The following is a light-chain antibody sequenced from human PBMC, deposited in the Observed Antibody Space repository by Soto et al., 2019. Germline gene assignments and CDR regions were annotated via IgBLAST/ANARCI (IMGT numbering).Light chain of an antibody. CDR1: HNINTY. CDR2: DTS. Sequence: IVLTQSPATLSLSPGERATLSCRASHNINTYLAWYQQKPGQVPRLLIYDTSNRATGIPARFSGSGSGTDFTLTISGLAPEDFAVYYCQHRSSWPPGFRQGTRLEIK. V-gene: IGKV3-11*01. J-gene: IGKJ5*01. CDR3: QHRSSWPPG.